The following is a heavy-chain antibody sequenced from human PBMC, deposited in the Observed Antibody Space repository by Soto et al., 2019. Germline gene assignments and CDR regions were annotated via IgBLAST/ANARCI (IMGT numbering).Heavy chain of an antibody. V-gene: IGHV1-18*04. CDR2: ISACNGNT. Sequence: GASVKVSCKASGYTFTSYGISWVRQAPGQGLEWMGWISACNGNTNYAQKLQGRVTMTTDTSTSTAYMELRSLRSDDTAVYYCAGDRDYDSSGYLPCWGQGTLVTVSS. J-gene: IGHJ4*02. CDR3: AGDRDYDSSGYLPC. D-gene: IGHD3-22*01. CDR1: GYTFTSYG.